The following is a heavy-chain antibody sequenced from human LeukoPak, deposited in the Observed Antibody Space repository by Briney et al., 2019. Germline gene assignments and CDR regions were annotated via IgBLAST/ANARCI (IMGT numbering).Heavy chain of an antibody. Sequence: GGSLRLSCAASGFTFSSYAMSWVRQAPGKGLEWVSAISGSGGSTYYADSVKGRFTISRDNSRDTLYLQMNSLRAEDTALYYCARVAAADAFDIWGQGTMVTVSS. CDR3: ARVAAADAFDI. D-gene: IGHD6-13*01. CDR1: GFTFSSYA. J-gene: IGHJ3*02. CDR2: ISGSGGST. V-gene: IGHV3-23*01.